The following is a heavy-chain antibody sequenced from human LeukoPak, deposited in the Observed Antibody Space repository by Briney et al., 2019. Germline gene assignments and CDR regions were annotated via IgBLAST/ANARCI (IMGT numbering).Heavy chain of an antibody. D-gene: IGHD2-15*01. CDR2: INHSGST. CDR3: ARGPPADCSGGSCYRFDP. CDR1: GGSFSGYY. J-gene: IGHJ5*02. V-gene: IGHV4-34*01. Sequence: SETLSLTCAVYGGSFSGYYWSWIRQPPGKGLEWIGEINHSGSTNYNPSPKSRVTISVDTSKNQFSLKLSSVTAADTAVYYCARGPPADCSGGSCYRFDPWGQGTLVTVSS.